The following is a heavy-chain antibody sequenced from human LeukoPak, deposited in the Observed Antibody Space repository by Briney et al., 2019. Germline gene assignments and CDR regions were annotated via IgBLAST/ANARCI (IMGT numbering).Heavy chain of an antibody. CDR3: ARQTYYNSGYFDY. J-gene: IGHJ4*02. D-gene: IGHD3-22*01. Sequence: SETLSLTCTVSGGSISSGSDYWGWIRQPPGKGLEWIGSIYYSGSTYYNPSLKSRVTISVDTSKKQFSLKLSSVTAADTAVYYCARQTYYNSGYFDYWGQGTPVTVSS. CDR2: IYYSGST. V-gene: IGHV4-39*01. CDR1: GGSISSGSDY.